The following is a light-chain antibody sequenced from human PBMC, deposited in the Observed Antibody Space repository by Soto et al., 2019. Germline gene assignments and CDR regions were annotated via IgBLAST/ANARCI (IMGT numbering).Light chain of an antibody. CDR2: EVS. V-gene: IGLV2-14*01. CDR1: SSDVGAYNY. J-gene: IGLJ2*01. CDR3: SSYTSSNTLV. Sequence: QSVLTQPASVSGSPGQSITISCTGTSSDVGAYNYVSWYQQHPGKAPKLMIFEVSDRPSGVSNRFSGSKSSNTASLTISGLQAEDEADYYCSSYTSSNTLVFGGGTKLTAL.